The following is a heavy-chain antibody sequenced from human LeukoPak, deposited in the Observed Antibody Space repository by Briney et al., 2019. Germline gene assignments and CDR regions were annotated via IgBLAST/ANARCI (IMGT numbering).Heavy chain of an antibody. V-gene: IGHV4-39*07. Sequence: SETLSLTCTVSGGSISSSSYYWGWIRQPPGKGLEWIGGIYYSGSTYYNPSLKSRVTISVDTSKNQFSLKLSSVTAADTAVYYCARDRAYSSGWYIGYFDLWGRGTLVTVSS. CDR1: GGSISSSSYY. D-gene: IGHD6-19*01. CDR2: IYYSGST. J-gene: IGHJ2*01. CDR3: ARDRAYSSGWYIGYFDL.